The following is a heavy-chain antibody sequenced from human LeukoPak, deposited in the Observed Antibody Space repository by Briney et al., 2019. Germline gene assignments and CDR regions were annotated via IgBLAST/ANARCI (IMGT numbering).Heavy chain of an antibody. Sequence: PSETLSLTCAVSGGSISSSNWWSWVRQPPGKGLEWIGEIYHSGSTNYNPSLKSRVTISVDKSKNQFSLKLSSVTAADTAVYYCARAEWLVRDNWFDPWGQGTLVTVSS. CDR2: IYHSGST. J-gene: IGHJ5*02. V-gene: IGHV4-4*02. D-gene: IGHD6-19*01. CDR1: GGSISSSNW. CDR3: ARAEWLVRDNWFDP.